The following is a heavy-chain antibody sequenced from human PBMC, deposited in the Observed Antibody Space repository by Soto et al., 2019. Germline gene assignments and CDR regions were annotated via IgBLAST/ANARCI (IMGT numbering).Heavy chain of an antibody. CDR2: ISAHNGNT. CDR3: ARGRYGDY. D-gene: IGHD1-1*01. V-gene: IGHV1-18*01. J-gene: IGHJ4*02. CDR1: GYAFPTNG. Sequence: QVHLVQSGAEVKKPGAPVKVSAKGSGYAFPTNGSTWGRQAPGQELEWMAWISAHNGNTNYAQKLQGRVTVTRDTSTSTAYMELMSLRSDDTAVYYCARGRYGDYWGQGALVTVSS.